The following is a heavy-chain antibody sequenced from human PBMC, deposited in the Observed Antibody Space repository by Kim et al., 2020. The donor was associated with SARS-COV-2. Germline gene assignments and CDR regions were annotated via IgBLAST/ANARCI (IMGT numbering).Heavy chain of an antibody. D-gene: IGHD1-20*01. J-gene: IGHJ3*02. CDR2: ILFDGSKR. V-gene: IGHV3-30*18. Sequence: GGSLRLSCAASRFTFSDYDMHWVRQPPGKGLEWVAVILFDGSKRHYADHVKGRFTVSRDNFEDTLFLQMNSLRPEDTAIYYCAKVAFNWNREDGLDMWGPGTLVIVSS. CDR3: AKVAFNWNREDGLDM. CDR1: RFTFSDYD.